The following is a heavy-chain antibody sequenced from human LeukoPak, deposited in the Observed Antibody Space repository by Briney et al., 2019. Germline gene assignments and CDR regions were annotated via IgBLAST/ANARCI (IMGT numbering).Heavy chain of an antibody. CDR3: ARTIAAADGY. D-gene: IGHD6-13*01. V-gene: IGHV3-23*01. CDR2: ISGSGAST. CDR1: GFTFSTNA. J-gene: IGHJ4*02. Sequence: GGSLRLSCLTSGFTFSTNAMSWVRQAPGKGLEWISGISGSGASTYYADSVTGRFTISRDNAKNSLYLQMNSLRVEDTAVYYCARTIAAADGYWGQGTLVTVSS.